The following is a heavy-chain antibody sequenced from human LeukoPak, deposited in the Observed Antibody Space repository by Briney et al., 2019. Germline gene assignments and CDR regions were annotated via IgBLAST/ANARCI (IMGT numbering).Heavy chain of an antibody. D-gene: IGHD1-14*01. J-gene: IGHJ6*04. Sequence: GASVKLSCTASGYTLTSFYMNWVRQAPGQGLEWVAIINTRGSTITYAQKLKGRLTITRDNSKSTLYLEMNSLRSEDTAVYYCAREPRAVWATNNHYYGVYVWGKGTTVTVSS. CDR3: AREPRAVWATNNHYYGVYV. V-gene: IGHV1-46*04. CDR2: INTRGSTI. CDR1: GYTLTSFY.